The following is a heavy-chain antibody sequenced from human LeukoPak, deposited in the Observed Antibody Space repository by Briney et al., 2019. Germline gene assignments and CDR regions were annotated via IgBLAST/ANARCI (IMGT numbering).Heavy chain of an antibody. CDR3: ATDSLMATIKALDY. D-gene: IGHD5-24*01. V-gene: IGHV3-30*03. J-gene: IGHJ4*02. Sequence: PGGSLRLSCAASGFTFSSYGMHWVRQAPGKGLEWVAVISYDGSNKYYADSVKGRFTISRDNSKNTLYLQMNSLRAEDTAVYYCATDSLMATIKALDYWGQGALVTVSS. CDR2: ISYDGSNK. CDR1: GFTFSSYG.